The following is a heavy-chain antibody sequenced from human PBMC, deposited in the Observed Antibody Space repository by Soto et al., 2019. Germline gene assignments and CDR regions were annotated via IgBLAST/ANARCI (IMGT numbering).Heavy chain of an antibody. V-gene: IGHV1-3*01. J-gene: IGHJ4*02. CDR1: GYTFTSYA. CDR3: ARDMGFGLSDY. Sequence: ASVKVSCKASGYTFTSYARHWGRQAPGQRLEWMGWINAGNGNTKYSQKFQGRVTITRDTSASTAYMELSSLRSEDTAVYYCARDMGFGLSDYWGQGTLVTVS. CDR2: INAGNGNT. D-gene: IGHD3-10*01.